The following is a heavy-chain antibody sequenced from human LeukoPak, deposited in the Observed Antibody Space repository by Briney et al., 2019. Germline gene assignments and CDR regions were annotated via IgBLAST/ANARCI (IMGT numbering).Heavy chain of an antibody. CDR1: GFTLSSYS. J-gene: IGHJ4*02. V-gene: IGHV3-33*01. D-gene: IGHD6-19*01. Sequence: GGSLRLSSAASGFTLSSYSMRWVSQAPGKGLEWGALIWYDGTNKYYGDSVRGTSTTSRDNSKNTLYLQMNRLRAEDTAVYYCERDTSGCLDYWGQGTLVTVSS. CDR2: IWYDGTNK. CDR3: ERDTSGCLDY.